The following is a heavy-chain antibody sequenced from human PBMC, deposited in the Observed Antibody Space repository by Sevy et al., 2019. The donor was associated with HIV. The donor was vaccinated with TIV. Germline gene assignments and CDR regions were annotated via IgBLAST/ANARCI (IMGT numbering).Heavy chain of an antibody. CDR1: GFIFRTYA. J-gene: IGHJ4*02. V-gene: IGHV3-23*01. CDR3: AREEITGFDY. Sequence: GGSLRLSCAASGFIFRTYAMTWVRQAPGKGLKSVSTISAGGGSVYYADSVKGRFTISRDNSNNRLYLQMNTLRAEDMAVYSCAREEITGFDYWGRGTLVTVSS. CDR2: ISAGGGSV. D-gene: IGHD3-16*01.